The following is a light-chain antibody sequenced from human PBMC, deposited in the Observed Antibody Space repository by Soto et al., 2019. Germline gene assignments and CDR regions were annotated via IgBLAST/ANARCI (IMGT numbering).Light chain of an antibody. Sequence: EVIMTQSPATLSVSPGDRATLSCRASQSVSSNLAWYQQKPGQAPRLLIYGASTRATGIPARFSGSWSGTEFNLTISSLQSEDFALYYCQQYNHWPWTFGQGTKVEIK. CDR1: QSVSSN. CDR2: GAS. V-gene: IGKV3-15*01. J-gene: IGKJ1*01. CDR3: QQYNHWPWT.